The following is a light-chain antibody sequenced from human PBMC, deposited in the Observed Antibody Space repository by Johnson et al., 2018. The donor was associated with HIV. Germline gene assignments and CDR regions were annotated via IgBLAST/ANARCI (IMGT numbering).Light chain of an antibody. J-gene: IGLJ1*01. CDR2: ENN. V-gene: IGLV1-51*02. CDR3: GTWDSSLSAYV. CDR1: SSNIGNNY. Sequence: QSVLTQPPSVSAAPGQKVTISCSGSSSNIGNNYVSWYQQLPGTAPKLLIYENNKRPSGIPDRFSGSKSGTSATLGITGLQTGDEAASYCGTWDSSLSAYVFGTGTKVTVL.